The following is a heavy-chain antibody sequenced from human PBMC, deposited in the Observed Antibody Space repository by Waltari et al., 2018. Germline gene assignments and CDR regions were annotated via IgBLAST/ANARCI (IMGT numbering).Heavy chain of an antibody. D-gene: IGHD1-1*01. V-gene: IGHV3-48*03. CDR1: GFTFSSYE. CDR2: ISSSGSTI. CDR3: ASGDKKLERRVYYYYGMDV. Sequence: EVQLVESGGGLVQPGGSLRLSCAASGFTFSSYEMNWVRQAPGKGLEWVSYISSSGSTIYYADSVKGRFTISRDNAKNSLYLQMNSLRAEDTAVYYCASGDKKLERRVYYYYGMDVWGQGTTVTVSS. J-gene: IGHJ6*02.